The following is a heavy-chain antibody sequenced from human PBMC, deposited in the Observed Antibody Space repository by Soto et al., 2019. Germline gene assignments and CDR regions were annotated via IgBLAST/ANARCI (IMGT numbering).Heavy chain of an antibody. V-gene: IGHV4-34*01. Sequence: SETLSLTCAVYGGSFSGYYWSWIRQPPGKGLEWIGEINHSGSTNYNPSLKSRVTISVDTSKNQFSLKLSSVTAADTAVYYCARGRYYYGSGSYSTRSHYYYYYGMDVWGQGTTVT. CDR1: GGSFSGYY. D-gene: IGHD3-10*01. CDR3: ARGRYYYGSGSYSTRSHYYYYYGMDV. J-gene: IGHJ6*02. CDR2: INHSGST.